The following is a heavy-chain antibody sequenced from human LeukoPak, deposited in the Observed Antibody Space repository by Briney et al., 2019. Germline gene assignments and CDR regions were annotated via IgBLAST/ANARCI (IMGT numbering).Heavy chain of an antibody. Sequence: GGSLRLSCAASGFTFSSYSMHWVRQAPGKRLEWVSSISSSTTYIYYADSVKGRFTISRDNAENSLYLQMHSLRAEDTAIYYCVRDLYARLRLGEPPGYWGQGTLVTVSS. CDR1: GFTFSSYS. V-gene: IGHV3-21*01. D-gene: IGHD3-16*01. J-gene: IGHJ4*02. CDR3: VRDLYARLRLGEPPGY. CDR2: ISSSTTYI.